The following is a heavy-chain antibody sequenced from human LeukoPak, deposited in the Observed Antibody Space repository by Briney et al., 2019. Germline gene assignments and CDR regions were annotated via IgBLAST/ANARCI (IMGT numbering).Heavy chain of an antibody. Sequence: GGSLRLSCAASGFAFSAYGMGWVRQAPGKGLEWVAVTWHDGTKKYYADSVKGRLTISRDNSKNTMYLQMDSLRAEDTAVYYCARWGPNWPSEPFDIWGQGKMVTVSS. D-gene: IGHD1-1*01. CDR1: GFAFSAYG. J-gene: IGHJ3*02. CDR3: ARWGPNWPSEPFDI. CDR2: TWHDGTKK. V-gene: IGHV3-33*01.